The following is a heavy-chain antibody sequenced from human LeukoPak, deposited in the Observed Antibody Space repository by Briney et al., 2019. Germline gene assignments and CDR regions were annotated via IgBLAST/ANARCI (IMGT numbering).Heavy chain of an antibody. D-gene: IGHD3-22*01. CDR1: GFTFSDYY. J-gene: IGHJ4*02. V-gene: IGHV4-39*01. Sequence: GSLRLSCAASGFTFSDYYMSWIRQAPGKGLEWIGSIYYSGSTYYNPSLKSRVTISVDTYKNQFSLKLSSVTAADTAVYYCARHKVSIVVVNGPDYWGQGTLVTVSS. CDR2: IYYSGST. CDR3: ARHKVSIVVVNGPDY.